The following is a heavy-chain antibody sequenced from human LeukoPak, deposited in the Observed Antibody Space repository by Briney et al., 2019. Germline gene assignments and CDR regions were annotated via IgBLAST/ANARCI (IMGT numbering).Heavy chain of an antibody. V-gene: IGHV1-2*02. J-gene: IGHJ5*02. CDR2: INPNSGGT. CDR3: AREVPIAVAGTGWFDP. CDR1: GYTFTGYY. Sequence: ASVKVSCKASGYTFTGYYMHGVRQAPGQGLEWMGWINPNSGGTNYAQKFQGRVTMTRDTSISTAYMELSRLRSDDTAVYYCAREVPIAVAGTGWFDPWGQGTLVTVSS. D-gene: IGHD6-19*01.